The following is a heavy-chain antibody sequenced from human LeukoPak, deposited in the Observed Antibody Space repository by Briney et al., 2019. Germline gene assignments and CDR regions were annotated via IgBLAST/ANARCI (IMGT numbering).Heavy chain of an antibody. D-gene: IGHD6-13*01. CDR3: AKEQASAAVYPAFDY. CDR1: GFPFSIYG. J-gene: IGHJ4*02. CDR2: ISYDGSKE. V-gene: IGHV3-30*18. Sequence: GGSLRLSCAASGFPFSIYGMHWVRQAPGKGLEWVAAISYDGSKEYSADSVKGRFTISRDSSKKTLYLQMNSLRAEDTAVYYCAKEQASAAVYPAFDYWGQGILVTVSS.